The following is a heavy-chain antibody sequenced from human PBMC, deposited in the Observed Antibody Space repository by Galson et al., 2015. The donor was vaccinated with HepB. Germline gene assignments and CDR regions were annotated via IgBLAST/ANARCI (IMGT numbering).Heavy chain of an antibody. J-gene: IGHJ1*01. CDR3: AKRGYFQN. D-gene: IGHD3-16*01. CDR1: GFTFSSYS. CDR2: ISSSSSYI. Sequence: SLRLSCAASGFTFSSYSMNWVRQAPGKGLEWVSSISSSSSYIYYADSVKGRFTISRDNAKNTLYLQMNSLRADDTAVYYCAKRGYFQNWGQGTLVTVSS. V-gene: IGHV3-21*04.